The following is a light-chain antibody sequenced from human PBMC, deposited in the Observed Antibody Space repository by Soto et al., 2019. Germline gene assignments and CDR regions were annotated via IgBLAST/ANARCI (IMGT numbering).Light chain of an antibody. V-gene: IGKV3-15*01. CDR1: QSVSSN. Sequence: EIVMTQSPATLSVSPGERATISCRASQSVSSNLAWYQQKPGQTPKLLIYVASTRDTGIPARFSGSGSGTEFTLTISSLQSEDFAVYYCQQYNVWPLTFGGGTKVEFK. CDR3: QQYNVWPLT. J-gene: IGKJ4*01. CDR2: VAS.